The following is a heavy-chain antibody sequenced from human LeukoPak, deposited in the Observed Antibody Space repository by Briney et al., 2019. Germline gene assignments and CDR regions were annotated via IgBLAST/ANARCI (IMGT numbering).Heavy chain of an antibody. CDR1: GFTFSSYA. CDR3: GKRDSSY. CDR2: INDTGGST. V-gene: IGHV3-23*01. J-gene: IGHJ4*02. Sequence: PGGSLRLSCAASGFTFSSYAMSWVRHAPGKGLEWVSSINDTGGSTYYAASVKGRFTISRDNSNNTLYLQMNTLSAEDTAVYYCGKRDSSYWGQGTLVTVSS. D-gene: IGHD6-13*01.